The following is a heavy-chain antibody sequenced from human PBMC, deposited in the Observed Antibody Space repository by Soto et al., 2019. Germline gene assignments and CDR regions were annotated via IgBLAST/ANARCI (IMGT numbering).Heavy chain of an antibody. J-gene: IGHJ3*02. CDR3: ARGMGVLLWFGELQPDAFDI. D-gene: IGHD3-10*01. V-gene: IGHV1-18*01. CDR1: GYTFTSYG. CDR2: ISAYNGNT. Sequence: QVQLVQSGAEVKKPGASVKVSCKASGYTFTSYGISWVRQAPGQGLEWMGWISAYNGNTNYAQKLQGRVTMTTDTSTSTAYMELRSLRSDDTAVYYCARGMGVLLWFGELQPDAFDIWGQGTMVTVSS.